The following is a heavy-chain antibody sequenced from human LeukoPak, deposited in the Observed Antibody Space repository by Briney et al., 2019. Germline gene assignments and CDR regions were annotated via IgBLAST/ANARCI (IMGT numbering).Heavy chain of an antibody. D-gene: IGHD6-19*01. Sequence: SETLSLTCTVSGGSISSSSYYWGWIRQPPGKGLEWIGSIFYSGGTYYIPSLKSRVTISVDTSNNQFSLKLSSVTAADTAVYYCARRGSGLDWFDPWGQGTLVTVSS. V-gene: IGHV4-39*01. CDR2: IFYSGGT. CDR3: ARRGSGLDWFDP. J-gene: IGHJ5*02. CDR1: GGSISSSSYY.